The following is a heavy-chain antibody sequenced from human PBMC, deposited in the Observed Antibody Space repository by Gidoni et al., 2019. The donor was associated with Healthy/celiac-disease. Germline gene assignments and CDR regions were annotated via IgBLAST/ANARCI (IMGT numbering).Heavy chain of an antibody. J-gene: IGHJ5*02. CDR3: AHYSKDIVVVVAATGWFDP. CDR2: IYWSDDK. V-gene: IGHV2-5*01. CDR1: GFSLSTSGVG. D-gene: IGHD2-15*01. Sequence: QITLKESGPTLVKPTQTLTLTCTFSGFSLSTSGVGVGWIRQPPGKALEWLALIYWSDDKRYSPSLKSRLTITKDTSKNQVVLTMTNMDPVDTATYYGAHYSKDIVVVVAATGWFDPWGQGTLVTVSS.